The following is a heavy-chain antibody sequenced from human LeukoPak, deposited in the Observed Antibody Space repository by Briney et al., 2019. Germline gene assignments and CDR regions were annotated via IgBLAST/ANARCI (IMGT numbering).Heavy chain of an antibody. V-gene: IGHV3-23*01. CDR3: AKAPVTSCRGAYCYPFDS. Sequence: GGSLRLSCEASGFTFSSYWMNWVRQTPGKGLEWVAATSSSDAGTYHADSVRGRFTISRDNSKNTLYLQMNSLRAEDAAVYFCAKAPVTSCRGAYCYPFDSWGQGTLVTVSS. CDR2: TSSSDAGT. J-gene: IGHJ4*02. CDR1: GFTFSSYW. D-gene: IGHD2-21*01.